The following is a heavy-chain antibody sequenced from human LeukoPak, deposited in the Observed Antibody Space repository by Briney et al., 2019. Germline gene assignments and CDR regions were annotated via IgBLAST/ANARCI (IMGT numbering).Heavy chain of an antibody. J-gene: IGHJ4*02. V-gene: IGHV3-30*04. Sequence: GRSLRLSCAASGFTFSSYAMHWVRQAPGKGLEWVAVISYDGSNKYYADSVKGLFTISRDNSKNTLYLQMNSLRAEDTAVYYCARDLGNYCSSTSCSTGYWGQGTLVTVSS. CDR3: ARDLGNYCSSTSCSTGY. CDR2: ISYDGSNK. CDR1: GFTFSSYA. D-gene: IGHD2-2*01.